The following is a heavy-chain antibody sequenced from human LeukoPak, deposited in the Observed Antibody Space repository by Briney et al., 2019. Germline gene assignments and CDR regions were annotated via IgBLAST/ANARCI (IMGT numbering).Heavy chain of an antibody. V-gene: IGHV3-23*01. Sequence: GRSLRLSCAASGFTFSSYGTHWVRQAPGKGLEWVSTISGSGGSTYYADSVKGRFPISRDNSKNTLYLQMNSLRAEDTAVYYCAKDVVVEGWFDPWGQGTLVTVSS. CDR1: GFTFSSYG. D-gene: IGHD2-2*01. J-gene: IGHJ5*02. CDR2: ISGSGGST. CDR3: AKDVVVEGWFDP.